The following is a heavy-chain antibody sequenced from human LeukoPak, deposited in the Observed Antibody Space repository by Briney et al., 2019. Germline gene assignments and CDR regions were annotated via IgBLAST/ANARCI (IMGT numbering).Heavy chain of an antibody. CDR1: GGSISSGDYY. V-gene: IGHV4-61*08. Sequence: NPSETLSLTCTVSGGSISSGDYYWSWIRQPPGKGLEWIGYIYYSGSTNYNPSLKSRVTISVDTSKNQFSLKLSSVTAADTAVYYCARHSAGAAAGTFDYWGQGTLVTVSS. CDR2: IYYSGST. D-gene: IGHD6-13*01. CDR3: ARHSAGAAAGTFDY. J-gene: IGHJ4*02.